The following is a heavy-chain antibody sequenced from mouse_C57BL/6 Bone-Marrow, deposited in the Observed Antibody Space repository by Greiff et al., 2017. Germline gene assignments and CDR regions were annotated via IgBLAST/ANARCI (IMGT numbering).Heavy chain of an antibody. CDR1: GFSFNTYA. V-gene: IGHV10-1*01. CDR3: VRAYYSLFAY. D-gene: IGHD1-1*01. CDR2: IRSKSNNYAT. J-gene: IGHJ3*01. Sequence: EVQLVESGGGLVQPKGSLKLSCAASGFSFNTYAMNWVRQAPGKGLEWVARIRSKSNNYATYYADSVKDRFTISRDDSESMLYLQMNNLKTEDTAMYYCVRAYYSLFAYWGQGTLVTVSA.